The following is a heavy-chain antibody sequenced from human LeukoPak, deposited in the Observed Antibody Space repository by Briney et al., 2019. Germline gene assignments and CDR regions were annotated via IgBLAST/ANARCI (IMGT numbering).Heavy chain of an antibody. Sequence: GGSLRLSCAASGFTFSSYWMSWVRQAPGKGLEWVANIKQDGSEKYYVDSVKGRFTISRDNAKNSLYLQMNSLRAEDTAVYYCAKSRYDSSGYYKYFDYWGQGTLVTVSS. CDR1: GFTFSSYW. CDR3: AKSRYDSSGYYKYFDY. CDR2: IKQDGSEK. J-gene: IGHJ4*02. V-gene: IGHV3-7*01. D-gene: IGHD3-22*01.